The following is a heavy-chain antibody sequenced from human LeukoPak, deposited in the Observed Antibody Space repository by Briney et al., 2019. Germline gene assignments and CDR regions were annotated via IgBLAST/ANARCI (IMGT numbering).Heavy chain of an antibody. Sequence: GGSLRLSCAASGFTFSSYAMSWVRQAPGKGLEWVSTISGSDGSTYYADSLKGRFTISRDNSKNTLYLQMNNLRAEDTAVYYCARETATNYFDYWGQGTLVTVSS. CDR2: ISGSDGST. CDR3: ARETATNYFDY. J-gene: IGHJ4*02. V-gene: IGHV3-23*01. CDR1: GFTFSSYA. D-gene: IGHD5-24*01.